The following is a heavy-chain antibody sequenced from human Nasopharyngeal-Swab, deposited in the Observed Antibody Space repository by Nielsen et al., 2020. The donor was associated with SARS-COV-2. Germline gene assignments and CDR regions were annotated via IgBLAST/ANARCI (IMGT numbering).Heavy chain of an antibody. Sequence: ESLKISCAASGFTFTNHWMSWVRQAPGKGLEWLANINQAGSVQKYVDSVKGRFFISRDNTEKTLFLQMNSLTVGDTAVYYCVRNGGALDFWGQGTMVTASS. J-gene: IGHJ4*02. V-gene: IGHV3-7*01. D-gene: IGHD1-26*01. CDR2: INQAGSVQ. CDR1: GFTFTNHW. CDR3: VRNGGALDF.